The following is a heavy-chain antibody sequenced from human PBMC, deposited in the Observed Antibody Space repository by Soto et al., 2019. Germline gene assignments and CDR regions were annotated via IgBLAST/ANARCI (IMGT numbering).Heavy chain of an antibody. D-gene: IGHD2-2*01. CDR1: GFTFSDYY. CDR3: ARDHGYCSSPSCFPLWYFDY. V-gene: IGHV3-11*01. J-gene: IGHJ4*02. CDR2: ISSSGSTI. Sequence: QVQLVESGGGLVKPGGSLRLSCAASGFTFSDYYMSWIRQAPGKGLEWVSYISSSGSTIYYADSVKGRFTISRDNAKNSLYLQMNSLRAEDTAVYYCARDHGYCSSPSCFPLWYFDYWGQGTLVTVSS.